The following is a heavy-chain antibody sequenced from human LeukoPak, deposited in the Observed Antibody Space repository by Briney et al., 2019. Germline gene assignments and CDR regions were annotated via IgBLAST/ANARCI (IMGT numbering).Heavy chain of an antibody. D-gene: IGHD1-26*01. CDR1: GGSISSYY. J-gene: IGHJ6*03. Sequence: SETLSLTCTVSGGSISSYYWSWIRQPPGKGLEWIGRIHTSGTSNYNPSLKSRVTMSVDTSKNQFSLKLSSATAADTAVYYCAGSYYYYYTADHYYMDVWGKGTTVTISS. CDR3: AGSYYYYYTADHYYMDV. CDR2: IHTSGTS. V-gene: IGHV4-4*07.